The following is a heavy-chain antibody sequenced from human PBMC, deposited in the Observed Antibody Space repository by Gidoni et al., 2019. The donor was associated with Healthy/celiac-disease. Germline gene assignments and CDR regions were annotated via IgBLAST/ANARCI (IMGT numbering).Heavy chain of an antibody. D-gene: IGHD2-15*01. V-gene: IGHV1-46*01. Sequence: FQGRVTMTRDTSTSTVYMELSSLRSEDTAVYYCARDVRVVAGSNFDYWGQGTLVTVSS. CDR3: ARDVRVVAGSNFDY. J-gene: IGHJ4*02.